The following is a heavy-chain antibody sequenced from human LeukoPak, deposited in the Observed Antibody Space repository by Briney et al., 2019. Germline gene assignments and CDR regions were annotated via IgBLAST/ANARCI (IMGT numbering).Heavy chain of an antibody. V-gene: IGHV1-18*01. D-gene: IGHD3-10*01. Sequence: ASVKVSCKASGYTFTSYGISWVRQAPGQGLEWMGWISAYNGKTNYGQKLQGRVTMTTDTSTSTAYMELRSPRSDDTAVYYCARDLRFGELYYWGQGTLVTVSS. J-gene: IGHJ4*02. CDR2: ISAYNGKT. CDR1: GYTFTSYG. CDR3: ARDLRFGELYY.